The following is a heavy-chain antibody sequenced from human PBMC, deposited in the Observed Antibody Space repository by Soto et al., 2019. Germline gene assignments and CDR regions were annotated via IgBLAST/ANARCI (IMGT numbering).Heavy chain of an antibody. J-gene: IGHJ4*02. D-gene: IGHD5-18*01. CDR2: ISWNSGSI. V-gene: IGHV3-9*01. Sequence: GGSLRLSCAASGFTFDDYAMHWVRQAPGKGLEWVSGISWNSGSIGYADSVKGRFTISRDNAKNSLYLQMNSLRAEDTALYYCAKESFGYSYGYVFDYWGQGTLVTVSS. CDR1: GFTFDDYA. CDR3: AKESFGYSYGYVFDY.